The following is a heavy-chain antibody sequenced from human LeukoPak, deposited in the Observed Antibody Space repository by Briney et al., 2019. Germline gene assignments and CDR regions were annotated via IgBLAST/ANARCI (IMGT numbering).Heavy chain of an antibody. CDR2: IIPILGIA. CDR3: ARDHPEWEPLDY. Sequence: GASVKVSCTASGGTFSSYAISWVRQAPGQGLEWMGRIIPILGIANYAQKFQGRVTITADKSTSTAYMELSSLRSEDTAVYYCARDHPEWEPLDYWGQGTLVTVSS. V-gene: IGHV1-69*04. D-gene: IGHD1-26*01. J-gene: IGHJ4*02. CDR1: GGTFSSYA.